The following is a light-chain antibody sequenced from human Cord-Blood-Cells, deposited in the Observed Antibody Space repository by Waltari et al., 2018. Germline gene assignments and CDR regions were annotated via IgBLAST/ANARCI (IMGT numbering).Light chain of an antibody. CDR1: SSDVGSYNR. J-gene: IGLJ2*01. CDR2: EVS. Sequence: QSALTQPPSVSGSPGQSVTISCTGTSSDVGSYNRVSWYQQPPGTAPKLMIYEVSNRHSGLPDRFSGSKSGNTASLTISGLQAEDEADYYCSSYTSSSTLVFGGGTKLTVL. CDR3: SSYTSSSTLV. V-gene: IGLV2-18*02.